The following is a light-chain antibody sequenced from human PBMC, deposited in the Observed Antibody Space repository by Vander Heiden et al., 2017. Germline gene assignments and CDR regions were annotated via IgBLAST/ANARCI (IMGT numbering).Light chain of an antibody. V-gene: IGLV3-21*02. CDR3: QVWAGRDDHSVV. CDR2: DDT. Sequence: SYVLTQPPSVSVASGQTARITCVGTNIESRRVHWHQQKPGQAPLLVVDDDTDRPSGIPERISGSNSGNTATLTIRRVEAGDEADYYFQVWAGRDDHSVVFGGGTKLTVL. J-gene: IGLJ2*01. CDR1: NIESRR.